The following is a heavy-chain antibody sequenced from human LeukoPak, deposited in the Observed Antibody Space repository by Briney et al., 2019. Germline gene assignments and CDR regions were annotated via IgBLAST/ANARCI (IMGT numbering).Heavy chain of an antibody. CDR3: AKGSADGRPYYFDY. CDR1: RFTFSKYA. Sequence: GGSLRLSSAASRFTFSKYAMSWVRQAPGKGLEWVSAISDGGQSTYHADSVKGRFTISRDNSQNTLDLQMNSLRAEDTAVYYCAKGSADGRPYYFDYWGQGTLVTVSS. D-gene: IGHD3-3*01. CDR2: ISDGGQST. J-gene: IGHJ4*02. V-gene: IGHV3-23*01.